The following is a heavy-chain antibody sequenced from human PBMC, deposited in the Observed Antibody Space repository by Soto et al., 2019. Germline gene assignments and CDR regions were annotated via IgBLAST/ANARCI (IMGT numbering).Heavy chain of an antibody. J-gene: IGHJ4*02. CDR2: VNNDGSST. D-gene: IGHD2-2*01. V-gene: IGHV3-74*01. CDR1: GFTFGSYW. CDR3: VREYQFDY. Sequence: EVQLVESGGGLVQPGGSLRLSCAASGFTFGSYWMYWVRQAPGKGLVWVSRVNNDGSSTSYADSVKGRFTISRDNAKNTLYLQMNSLRDEDTAVYYCVREYQFDYWGQGTLVTVSS.